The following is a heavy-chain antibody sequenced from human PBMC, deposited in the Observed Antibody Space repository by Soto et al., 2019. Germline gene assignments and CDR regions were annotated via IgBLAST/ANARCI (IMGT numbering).Heavy chain of an antibody. CDR3: ARGRMVIAAASHCYYYYGMDV. D-gene: IGHD6-13*01. CDR2: MNANNGNT. J-gene: IGHJ6*02. V-gene: IGHV1-3*01. CDR1: GYTFTRYA. Sequence: ASVKVSCKASGYTFTRYAMHLVRQALGQRLEGMGWMNANNGNTKYSQKFQDRVTITRDTSASTAYMELSSLRSDDTAVYYCARGRMVIAAASHCYYYYGMDVWGQGTTVTVSS.